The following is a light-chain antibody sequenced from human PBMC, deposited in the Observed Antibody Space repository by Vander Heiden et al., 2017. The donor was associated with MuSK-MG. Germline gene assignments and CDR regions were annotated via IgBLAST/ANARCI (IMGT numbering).Light chain of an antibody. Sequence: EIVLTKSPGTLSLSPGERATLSCRASQSVSSSLAWYQQKPGQAPRLLIYLSSTRATGIPDRFSGSGSETDFTLTISRLEPEDFAVYYCQQYGSSPITFGQGTRLEIK. V-gene: IGKV3-20*01. CDR1: QSVSSS. J-gene: IGKJ5*01. CDR2: LSS. CDR3: QQYGSSPIT.